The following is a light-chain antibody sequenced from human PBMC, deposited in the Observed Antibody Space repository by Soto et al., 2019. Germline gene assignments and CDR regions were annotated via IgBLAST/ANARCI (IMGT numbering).Light chain of an antibody. CDR1: SGEVGGYNH. J-gene: IGLJ1*01. Sequence: QSALTQPASVSGSPGQSITISCAGTSGEVGGYNHVAWYQQHPGKAPKLMIYQVTIRPSGISNRFSGSKSGNTASLTISGLQAEDEADYYCTSFSSSTSLYVFGTGTKVTV. CDR3: TSFSSSTSLYV. V-gene: IGLV2-14*01. CDR2: QVT.